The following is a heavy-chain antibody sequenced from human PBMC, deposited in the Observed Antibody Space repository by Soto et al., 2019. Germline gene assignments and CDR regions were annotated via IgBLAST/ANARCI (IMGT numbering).Heavy chain of an antibody. CDR3: AKDPPLRGYYFDY. D-gene: IGHD3-10*01. CDR1: GFTFSSYG. Sequence: QVQLVESGGGLVQPGRSLRLSCAASGFTFSSYGMHWVRQAPGKGLEWVAVISYDGSNKYYADSVKGRFTISRDNSKNTLYLQMNSLRAEDTAVYYCAKDPPLRGYYFDYWGQGTLVTVSS. CDR2: ISYDGSNK. V-gene: IGHV3-30*18. J-gene: IGHJ4*02.